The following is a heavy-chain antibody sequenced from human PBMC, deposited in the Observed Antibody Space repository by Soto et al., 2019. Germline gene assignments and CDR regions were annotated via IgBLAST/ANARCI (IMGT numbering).Heavy chain of an antibody. CDR3: ARTSAHGFWEWFDH. CDR1: GGSINSGGYH. Sequence: SETLSLTCSVSGGSINSGGYHWTWIRQHPGKGLEWIGYIYYRGSTYYNPPLRSRVTISVDTSKNQFSLNLTSVTAAATAVYYCARTSAHGFWEWFDHWGQGTLVTVSS. J-gene: IGHJ5*02. CDR2: IYYRGST. V-gene: IGHV4-31*03. D-gene: IGHD1-26*01.